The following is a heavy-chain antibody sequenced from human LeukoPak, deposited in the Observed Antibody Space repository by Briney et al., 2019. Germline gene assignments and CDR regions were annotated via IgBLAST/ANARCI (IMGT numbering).Heavy chain of an antibody. CDR1: GFTFSSYS. V-gene: IGHV3-21*01. CDR3: ARSEPYYDILTGYYYYSYGMDV. Sequence: PGGSLRLSCAASGFTFSSYSMNWVRQAPGKGLEWVSSISSSSSYIYYADSVKGRFTISRDNAKNSLYLQMNSLRAEDTAVYYCARSEPYYDILTGYYYYSYGMDVWGQGTTVTVSS. CDR2: ISSSSSYI. D-gene: IGHD3-9*01. J-gene: IGHJ6*02.